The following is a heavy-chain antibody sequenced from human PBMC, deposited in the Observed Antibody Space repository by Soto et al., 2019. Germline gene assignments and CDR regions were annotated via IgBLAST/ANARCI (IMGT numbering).Heavy chain of an antibody. CDR1: GGSISSSSYY. CDR2: IYYSGST. Sequence: KTSETLSLTCTVSGGSISSSSYYWGWIRQPPGKGLEWIGSIYYSGSTYYNPSLKSRVTISVDTSKNQFSLKLSSVTAADTAVYYCARHSYYYDSSGYYAFDIWGQGTMVTVSS. D-gene: IGHD3-22*01. CDR3: ARHSYYYDSSGYYAFDI. V-gene: IGHV4-39*01. J-gene: IGHJ3*02.